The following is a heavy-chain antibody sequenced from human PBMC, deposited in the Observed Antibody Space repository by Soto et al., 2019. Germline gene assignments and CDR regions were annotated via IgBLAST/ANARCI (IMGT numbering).Heavy chain of an antibody. CDR2: ITTSGGTI. CDR1: GFTFSNYE. D-gene: IGHD3-10*01. J-gene: IGHJ4*02. Sequence: EVQLVEAGGGVVQPGGSLRLSCEASGFTFSNYEMNWVRQAPGKGLEWMSYITTSGGTIYYADSVKGRFTISRDNAKRSLYLQMNSLRAEDTAVYYCVRAYGFGELYGGQGTLVTVSS. CDR3: VRAYGFGELY. V-gene: IGHV3-48*03.